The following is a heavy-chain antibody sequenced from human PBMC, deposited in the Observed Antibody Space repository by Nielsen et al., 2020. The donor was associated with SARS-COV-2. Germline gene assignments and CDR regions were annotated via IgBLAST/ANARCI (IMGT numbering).Heavy chain of an antibody. CDR3: ARWTASDIVVVPAAPPTYYYYMDV. D-gene: IGHD2-2*01. CDR2: IYPGDSDT. J-gene: IGHJ6*03. CDR1: GYSFTSYW. Sequence: GESLKISCKGSGYSFTSYWIGWVRQMPGKGLEWMGIIYPGDSDTRYSPSFQGQVTISADKSISTAYLQWSSLKASDTAMYYCARWTASDIVVVPAAPPTYYYYMDVWGKGTTVTVSS. V-gene: IGHV5-51*01.